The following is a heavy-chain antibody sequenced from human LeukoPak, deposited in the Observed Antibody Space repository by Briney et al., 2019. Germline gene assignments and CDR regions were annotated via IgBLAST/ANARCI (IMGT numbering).Heavy chain of an antibody. V-gene: IGHV3-33*01. J-gene: IGHJ5*02. Sequence: PGGSLRLSCAASGSTFSSYGMHWVRQAPGKGLEWVAVIWYDGSNKYYADSVKGRFTISRDNSKNTLYLQMNSLRAEDTAVYYCARDFTVTTYNWFDPWGQGTLVTVSS. D-gene: IGHD4-17*01. CDR1: GSTFSSYG. CDR3: ARDFTVTTYNWFDP. CDR2: IWYDGSNK.